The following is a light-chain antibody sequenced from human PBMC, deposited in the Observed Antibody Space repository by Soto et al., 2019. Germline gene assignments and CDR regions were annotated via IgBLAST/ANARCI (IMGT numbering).Light chain of an antibody. J-gene: IGLJ2*01. CDR1: SSNIGAGYD. Sequence: QSSLIQPPSVSGAPGQRVTISCTGSSSNIGAGYDVHWYQQLPGTAPKLLIYGNSNRPSGVPDRFSGSKSGTSASLAITGLQAEDEADYYCQSYDSSLGVVFGGGTKVTVL. CDR3: QSYDSSLGVV. V-gene: IGLV1-40*01. CDR2: GNS.